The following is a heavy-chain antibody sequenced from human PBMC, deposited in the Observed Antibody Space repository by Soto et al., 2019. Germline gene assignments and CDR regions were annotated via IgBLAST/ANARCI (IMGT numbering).Heavy chain of an antibody. V-gene: IGHV4-30-4*01. CDR1: GGSISSGDYY. CDR2: IYYSGST. CDR3: AALGAQIY. D-gene: IGHD7-27*01. J-gene: IGHJ4*02. Sequence: SETLSLTCTVSGGSISSGDYYWSWIRRPPGKGLEWIGYIYYSGSTYYNPSLKSRVTISVDTSKNTFHLQMNSLRAGDTAVYYCAALGAQIYWGQGALVTVSS.